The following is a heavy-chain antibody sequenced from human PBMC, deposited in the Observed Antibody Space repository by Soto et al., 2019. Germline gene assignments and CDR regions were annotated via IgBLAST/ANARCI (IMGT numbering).Heavy chain of an antibody. J-gene: IGHJ3*01. D-gene: IGHD2-21*02. Sequence: QVQLVESGGGVVQPGRSLRLSCAASGFTFSSYGMHWVRQAPGKGLERVAVISYDGSNKYYADSVKGRFTISRDNSKNTLYLQINSRRAEDTAVYYCAKGGRAYCGGDWDYDSCDFCGQGTMVTVSS. CDR2: ISYDGSNK. CDR3: AKGGRAYCGGDWDYDSCDF. CDR1: GFTFSSYG. V-gene: IGHV3-30*18.